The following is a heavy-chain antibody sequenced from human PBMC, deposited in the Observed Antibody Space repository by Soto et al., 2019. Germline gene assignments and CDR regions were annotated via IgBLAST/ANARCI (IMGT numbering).Heavy chain of an antibody. Sequence: QVQLVESGGGVVQPGRSLRLSCAASGFTFTSDGMHWVRQAPGKGLEWEAVISFDGTNTYYVDSVKCRFTISRDNSKNTLYLQMSSLRAEDAAVYYCAKGLHGYNALDYWGQGTLVTVSS. CDR2: ISFDGTNT. J-gene: IGHJ4*02. V-gene: IGHV3-30*18. D-gene: IGHD5-12*01. CDR1: GFTFTSDG. CDR3: AKGLHGYNALDY.